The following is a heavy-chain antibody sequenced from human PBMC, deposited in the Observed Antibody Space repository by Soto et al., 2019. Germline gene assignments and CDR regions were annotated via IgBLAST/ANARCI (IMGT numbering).Heavy chain of an antibody. Sequence: GGSLRLSCAASGFTFSSYAMSCVRQAPGKGLEWVSAISGSGGSTYYADSVKGRFTTSRDNSKNTLYLQMNSLRAEDTAVYYCAKDWYYYGSGTTPDYWGQGALVTVSS. D-gene: IGHD3-10*01. CDR1: GFTFSSYA. CDR3: AKDWYYYGSGTTPDY. CDR2: ISGSGGST. V-gene: IGHV3-23*01. J-gene: IGHJ4*02.